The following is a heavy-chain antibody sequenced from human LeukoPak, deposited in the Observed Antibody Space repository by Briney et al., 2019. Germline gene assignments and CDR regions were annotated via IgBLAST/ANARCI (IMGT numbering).Heavy chain of an antibody. CDR2: ISSSSGYI. Sequence: GGSLRLSCAASGFTFSSYSMNWVRQAPGKGLEWVSSISSSSGYIYYADSVKGRFTVSRDNTKNSLYLQMNSLRAEDTAVYYCAKGGYSNGRYYYYYMDVWGEGTTVTVSS. D-gene: IGHD5-18*01. V-gene: IGHV3-21*04. J-gene: IGHJ6*03. CDR3: AKGGYSNGRYYYYYMDV. CDR1: GFTFSSYS.